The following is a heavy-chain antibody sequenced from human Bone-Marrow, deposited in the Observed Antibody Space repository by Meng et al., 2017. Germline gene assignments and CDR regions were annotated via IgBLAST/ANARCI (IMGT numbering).Heavy chain of an antibody. Sequence: GESLKISCEASGVSFSDFDIHWVRQASGKGLEWVGRIGGRRKSYATTYAAPVRGRFTISRDDSRNTAYLQMNSLKTEDSAVYYCTIYIRGHIWGQGTMVTVSS. CDR1: GVSFSDFD. CDR3: TIYIRGHI. D-gene: IGHD6-19*01. J-gene: IGHJ3*02. CDR2: IGGRRKSYAT. V-gene: IGHV3-73*01.